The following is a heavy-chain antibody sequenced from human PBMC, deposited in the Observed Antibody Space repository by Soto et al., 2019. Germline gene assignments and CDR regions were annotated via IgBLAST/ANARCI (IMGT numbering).Heavy chain of an antibody. CDR3: AKLGSGYYTGLYFDY. Sequence: GGSLRLSCAASGFTFGDYWMSWVRQAPGKGLEWVAHIKKDGSENYYVDSVTGRFTVSRDNTKNSLYLQMNSLRAEDTAVYYCAKLGSGYYTGLYFDYWGQGTLVTV. CDR2: IKKDGSEN. J-gene: IGHJ4*02. CDR1: GFTFGDYW. D-gene: IGHD3-3*01. V-gene: IGHV3-7*03.